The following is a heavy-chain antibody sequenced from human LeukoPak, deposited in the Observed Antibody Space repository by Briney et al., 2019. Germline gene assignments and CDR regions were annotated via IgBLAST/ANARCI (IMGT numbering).Heavy chain of an antibody. CDR1: GGSISTSNYY. Sequence: SETLSLTCTVSGGSISTSNYYWAWIRQPPGKGLEWIGSIYYSGNTYYDPSLKSRVTISVDTSKNQFSLKLSSVTAAGTAVYHCAREHSGSYAEYWGQGTLVTVSS. V-gene: IGHV4-39*07. CDR2: IYYSGNT. CDR3: AREHSGSYAEY. J-gene: IGHJ4*02. D-gene: IGHD1-26*01.